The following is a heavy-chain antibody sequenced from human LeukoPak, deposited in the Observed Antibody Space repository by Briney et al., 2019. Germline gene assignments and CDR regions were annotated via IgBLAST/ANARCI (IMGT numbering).Heavy chain of an antibody. CDR2: IYTGGGT. V-gene: IGHV3-66*01. D-gene: IGHD5-24*01. Sequence: PGGSLRLSCAASGFTVSSKYMHWARQAPGKGMEWVSTIYTGGGTYYAASVRDRFSISRDNSKNSLYLQMNSLRAEDTAVYYCARGFQDENGYKNYFDSWGQGTLVTVSS. J-gene: IGHJ4*02. CDR1: GFTVSSKY. CDR3: ARGFQDENGYKNYFDS.